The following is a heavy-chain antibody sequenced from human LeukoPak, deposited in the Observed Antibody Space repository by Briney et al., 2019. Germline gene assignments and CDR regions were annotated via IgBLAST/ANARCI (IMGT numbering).Heavy chain of an antibody. CDR1: GYTFTSYA. V-gene: IGHV1-3*01. CDR3: ARTLPFDFWSGYPTFYFDY. CDR2: INAGNGNT. J-gene: IGHJ4*02. Sequence: ASVKVSCKASGYTFTSYAMHWVRQAPGQRLEWMGWINAGNGNTKYSQKFQGRVTITRDTSASTAYMELSSLRSEDTAVYYCARTLPFDFWSGYPTFYFDYWGQGTLVTASS. D-gene: IGHD3-3*01.